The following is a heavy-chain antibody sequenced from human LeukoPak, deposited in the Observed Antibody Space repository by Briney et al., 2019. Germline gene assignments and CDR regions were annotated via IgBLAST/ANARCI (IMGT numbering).Heavy chain of an antibody. V-gene: IGHV3-7*01. CDR3: ARGPLDRVRPKYYFDY. J-gene: IGHJ4*02. Sequence: GGSLRLSCAASGFTFSSYWMSWVRQAPGKGLEWVANIKQDGSEKYYVDSVKGRFTISRDDAKNSLYLQMNSLRAEDTAVYYCARGPLDRVRPKYYFDYWGQGTLVTVSS. D-gene: IGHD3-10*01. CDR1: GFTFSSYW. CDR2: IKQDGSEK.